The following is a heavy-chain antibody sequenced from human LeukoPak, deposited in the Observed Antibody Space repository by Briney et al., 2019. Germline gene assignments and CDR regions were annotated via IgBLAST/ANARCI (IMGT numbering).Heavy chain of an antibody. CDR3: ARHSRSSWPTTLYGMDV. CDR1: GYSFTSYW. CDR2: IYPGDSDT. Sequence: GESLKISCKGSGYSFTSYWIGWVRQMPGKGLEWMGIIYPGDSDTRYSPSFQGQVTISADKSISTAYLQWSSLKASDTAMYYCARHSRSSWPTTLYGMDVWGQGTTVTVSS. V-gene: IGHV5-51*01. J-gene: IGHJ6*02. D-gene: IGHD6-13*01.